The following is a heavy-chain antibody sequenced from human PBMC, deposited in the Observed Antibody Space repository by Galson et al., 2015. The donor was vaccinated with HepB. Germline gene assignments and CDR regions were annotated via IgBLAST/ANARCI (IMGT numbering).Heavy chain of an antibody. D-gene: IGHD6-6*01. J-gene: IGHJ6*03. Sequence: SVKVSCKASGGTFSSYAISWVRQAPGQGLEWMGGIIPIFGTANYAQKFQGRVTITADESTSTAYMELSSLRSEDTAVYYCARPYLAARRSPYYYYYMDVWGKGTTVTVSS. CDR1: GGTFSSYA. CDR2: IIPIFGTA. CDR3: ARPYLAARRSPYYYYYMDV. V-gene: IGHV1-69*13.